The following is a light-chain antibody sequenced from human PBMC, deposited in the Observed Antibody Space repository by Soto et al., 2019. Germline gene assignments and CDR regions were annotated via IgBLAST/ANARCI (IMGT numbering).Light chain of an antibody. CDR3: AAWDGSLRGVV. V-gene: IGLV1-47*01. CDR2: RNN. Sequence: QSVLTQPPSASGTPGQRVTISCSGSSSNIETYYVYWYQQLPGMAPKLLIYRNNQRPSGVPDRFSGSKSGTSASLAISGLRSEDEADYYCAAWDGSLRGVVFGGGPKLTVL. J-gene: IGLJ2*01. CDR1: SSNIETYY.